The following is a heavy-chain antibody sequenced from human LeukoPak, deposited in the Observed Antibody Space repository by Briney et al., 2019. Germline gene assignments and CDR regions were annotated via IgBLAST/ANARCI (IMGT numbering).Heavy chain of an antibody. Sequence: SETLSLTCGVSGYSISTAYYWGWIRQSPGKGLEWFGNFFRGGTTSYTPPPKSRATISVDTSKNQFSLRLTSVTAADTAVYYCARRDRWFDPWGQGTLVTVSS. CDR1: GYSISTAYY. J-gene: IGHJ5*02. CDR2: FFRGGTT. V-gene: IGHV4-38-2*01. CDR3: ARRDRWFDP.